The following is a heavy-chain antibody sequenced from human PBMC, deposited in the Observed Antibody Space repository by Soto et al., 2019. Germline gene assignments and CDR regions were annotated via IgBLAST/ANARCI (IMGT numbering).Heavy chain of an antibody. CDR2: IYYSGST. CDR1: GGSISSGGYY. D-gene: IGHD1-26*01. J-gene: IGHJ5*01. Sequence: QVQLQESGPGLVKPSQTLSLTCSVSGGSISSGGYYWSWIRQHPEKGLEWIGYIYYSGSTNYNPSLNSGVIISVDTSSNRFSLDLRSVTAADTAIYYCARHSASWQWFDYWGQGTLVTVSS. V-gene: IGHV4-31*03. CDR3: ARHSASWQWFDY.